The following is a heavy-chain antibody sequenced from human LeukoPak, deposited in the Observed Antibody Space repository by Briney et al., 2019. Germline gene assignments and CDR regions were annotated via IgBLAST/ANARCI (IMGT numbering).Heavy chain of an antibody. CDR1: GGSISSNW. V-gene: IGHV4-4*02. D-gene: IGHD2-21*01. J-gene: IGHJ4*02. CDR3: ARDESDFSKVTY. CDR2: NQDSGRT. Sequence: PSGTLSFTCTVSGGSISSNWWSWVRQPPGKGLEWIGENQDSGRTNYNPSLKSRVTISLDKSKNQFSLNLNSVTAADTAVYYCARDESDFSKVTYWGQGTPVTVSS.